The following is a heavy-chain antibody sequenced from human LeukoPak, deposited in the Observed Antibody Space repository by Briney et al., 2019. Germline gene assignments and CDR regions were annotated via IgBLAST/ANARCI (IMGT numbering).Heavy chain of an antibody. V-gene: IGHV3-23*01. CDR1: GFTFSNYA. CDR3: VRYYDSGGRRPYGFDY. J-gene: IGHJ4*02. Sequence: GGSLRLSCAASGFTFSNYAMSWVRQAPGKGLEWVSGVTGSGGSTYYADSVKGRFTISRDNSKNTLYLQMNSLRAEDTAVYYCVRYYDSGGRRPYGFDYWGQGTLVTVSS. D-gene: IGHD3-22*01. CDR2: VTGSGGST.